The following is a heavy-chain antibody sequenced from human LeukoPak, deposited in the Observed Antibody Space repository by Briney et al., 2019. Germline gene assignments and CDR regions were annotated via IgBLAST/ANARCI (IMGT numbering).Heavy chain of an antibody. J-gene: IGHJ6*03. Sequence: PSETLSLTCAVYGGSFSGYYWSWIRQPPGKGLEWIGEINHSGSTNYNPSLKSRVTISVDTSKNQFSLKLSSVTAADTAVYYCARRTVGYYYYYMDVWGKGTTVTVSS. CDR3: ARRTVGYYYYYMDV. CDR1: GGSFSGYY. V-gene: IGHV4-34*01. CDR2: INHSGST. D-gene: IGHD3-10*01.